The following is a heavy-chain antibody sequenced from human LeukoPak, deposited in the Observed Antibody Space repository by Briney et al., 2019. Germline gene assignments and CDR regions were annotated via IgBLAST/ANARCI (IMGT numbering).Heavy chain of an antibody. Sequence: GGSLRLSCATSGFTFSSYSIHWVRQTPGKGLEGVSSISSTSSYIYYADSVKGRFTISRDNAKNTVYLQMKSLRAEDTAVYYCARDWAGSSYDYWGQGTLVTVSS. V-gene: IGHV3-21*01. J-gene: IGHJ4*02. D-gene: IGHD3-10*01. CDR1: GFTFSSYS. CDR3: ARDWAGSSYDY. CDR2: ISSTSSYI.